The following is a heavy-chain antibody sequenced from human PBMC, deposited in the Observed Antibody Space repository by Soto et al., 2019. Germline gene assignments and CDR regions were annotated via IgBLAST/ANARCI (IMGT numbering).Heavy chain of an antibody. J-gene: IGHJ6*02. CDR3: ATQGFYRMGV. CDR1: CYSITGDNW. CDR2: IHHSGAT. Sequence: SETLSLTCPVSCYSITGDNWWSWVRQPPGKGLEWIGEIHHSGATNYNPSLKSRVTISVDKSKNQFSLKLNSVTAADTAMFYCATQGFYRMGVWGRGTTVT. V-gene: IGHV4-4*02.